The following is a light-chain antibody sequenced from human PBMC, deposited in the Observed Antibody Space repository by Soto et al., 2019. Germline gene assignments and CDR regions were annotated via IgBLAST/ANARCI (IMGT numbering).Light chain of an antibody. CDR3: AAWDASLSACV. Sequence: QSVLTQPPSASGTAGQVVTISRSGGDSNIGSNSVYWYQHLPRMAPKLLIYYNNQRPSGVPDRFSGSRSGTSASLAIVGLRSEDEAVYYCAAWDASLSACVFGNGTKLTVL. V-gene: IGLV1-47*02. J-gene: IGLJ1*01. CDR1: DSNIGSNS. CDR2: YNN.